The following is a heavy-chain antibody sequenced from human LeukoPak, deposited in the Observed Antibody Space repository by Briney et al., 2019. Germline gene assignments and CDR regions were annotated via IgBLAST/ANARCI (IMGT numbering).Heavy chain of an antibody. CDR1: GGSISSGTYY. Sequence: SSETLSLTCTVSGGSISSGTYYWSWIRQPAGKGLEWIGRIYTSGSTTYNPSLKSRVTMSVDTSKNQFSLKLSSVTAADTAVYYCARDEGAVAGGVPFFDYWGQGTLVTVSS. V-gene: IGHV4-61*02. J-gene: IGHJ4*02. D-gene: IGHD6-19*01. CDR2: IYTSGST. CDR3: ARDEGAVAGGVPFFDY.